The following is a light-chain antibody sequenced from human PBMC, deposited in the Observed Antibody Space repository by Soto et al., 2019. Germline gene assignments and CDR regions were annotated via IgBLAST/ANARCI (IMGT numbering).Light chain of an antibody. CDR3: QKYNTAPWT. CDR2: AAS. J-gene: IGKJ1*01. V-gene: IGKV1-27*01. CDR1: PGISNY. Sequence: DIQMTQSPSSLSASVGDRVTITCRASPGISNYLAWYQQKPGTVPKLLISAASTLQTGVPSQFSGGGSGTDLSRTISSLQPEDVATYYWQKYNTAPWTFGQGTKVDIK.